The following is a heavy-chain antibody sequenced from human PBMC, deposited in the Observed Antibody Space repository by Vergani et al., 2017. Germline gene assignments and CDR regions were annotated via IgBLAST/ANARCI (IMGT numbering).Heavy chain of an antibody. CDR1: GSTFTSYY. CDR3: AIASLVYYVSGGYYPENSFYFDY. CDR2: INPSGGST. V-gene: IGHV1-46*03. J-gene: IGHJ4*02. D-gene: IGHD3-10*01. Sequence: QVQLVQSGAEVKKPGASVKVSCKASGSTFTSYYMPWVRQAPGQGLEWMGIINPSGGSTSYAEKFQGRVTMTRDTSTSPGYMELSSLRSEDTAVYYCAIASLVYYVSGGYYPENSFYFDYWGQGTLVTVSS.